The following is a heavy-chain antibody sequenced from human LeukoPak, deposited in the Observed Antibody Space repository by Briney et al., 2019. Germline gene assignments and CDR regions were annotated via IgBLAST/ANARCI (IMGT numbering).Heavy chain of an antibody. CDR2: INSDGSST. D-gene: IGHD3-3*01. J-gene: IGHJ4*02. V-gene: IGHV3-74*01. CDR3: AKDTQSPNYDFWSGIDY. CDR1: GFTFSSYW. Sequence: GGSLRLSCAAPGFTFSSYWMHWVRQAPGKGLVWVSRINSDGSSTSYADSVKGRFTISRDNAKNTLYLQMNSLRAEDTALYYCAKDTQSPNYDFWSGIDYWGQGTLVTVSS.